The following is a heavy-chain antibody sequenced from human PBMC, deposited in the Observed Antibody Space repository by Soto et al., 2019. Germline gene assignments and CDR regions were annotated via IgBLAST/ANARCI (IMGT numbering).Heavy chain of an antibody. D-gene: IGHD2-2*01. CDR3: PRGRLLGQLLSDWFDP. CDR1: GYTFTSYA. J-gene: IGHJ5*02. CDR2: INAGNGNT. Sequence: ASVKVSCKASGYTFTSYAMHWGRQAPGQRLEWMGWINAGNGNTKYSQRFQGRVTMTRDTPARTAYMELSSLRSEDTAVYYCPRGRLLGQLLSDWFDPWGQGTLVPV. V-gene: IGHV1-3*01.